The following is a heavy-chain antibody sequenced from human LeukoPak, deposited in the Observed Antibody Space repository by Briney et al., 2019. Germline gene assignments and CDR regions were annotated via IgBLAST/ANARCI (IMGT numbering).Heavy chain of an antibody. V-gene: IGHV1-18*01. CDR2: ISAYNGNT. CDR1: GYTFTSYG. D-gene: IGHD2-15*01. Sequence: ASVKVSCKASGYTFTSYGISWVRQAPGQGLEWMGWISAYNGNTNYAQKFQGRVTMTRDTSISTAYMELSRLRSDDTAVYYCARVVVVKKTFDYWGQGTLVTVSS. CDR3: ARVVVVKKTFDY. J-gene: IGHJ4*02.